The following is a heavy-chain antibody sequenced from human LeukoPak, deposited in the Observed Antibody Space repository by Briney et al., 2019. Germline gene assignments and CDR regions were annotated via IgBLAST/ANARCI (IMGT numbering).Heavy chain of an antibody. V-gene: IGHV4-59*01. CDR2: IYYSGST. CDR3: ARDAAVAGTVVGLDY. CDR1: GGSISSYY. J-gene: IGHJ4*02. Sequence: SETLSLTCTVSGGSISSYYWSWIRQPLGKGLEWIGYIYYSGSTNYNPSLKSRVTISVDTSKNQFSLKLSSVTAADTAVYFCARDAAVAGTVVGLDYWGQGTLVTVSS. D-gene: IGHD6-19*01.